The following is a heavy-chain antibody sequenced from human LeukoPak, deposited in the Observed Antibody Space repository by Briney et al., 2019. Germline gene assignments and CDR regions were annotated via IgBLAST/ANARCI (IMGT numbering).Heavy chain of an antibody. CDR2: ISGSGGST. J-gene: IGHJ3*02. V-gene: IGHV3-23*01. D-gene: IGHD3-10*01. Sequence: GGSLRLSCAASGFTFSSYAMSWVRQAPGKGLEWVSAISGSGGSTYYADSVKGRFTISRDNSENTLYLQMNSLRAEDTAVYYCAKDRRRSMVPGWTGAFDIWGQGTMVTVSS. CDR3: AKDRRRSMVPGWTGAFDI. CDR1: GFTFSSYA.